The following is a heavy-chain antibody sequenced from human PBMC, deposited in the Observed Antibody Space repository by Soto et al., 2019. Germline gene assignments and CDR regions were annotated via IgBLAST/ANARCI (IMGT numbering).Heavy chain of an antibody. Sequence: GGSLRLSCAASGFTFSDYYMSWIRQAPGKGLEWVSYISSSGSTIYYADSVKGRFTISRDNAKNSLYLQMNSLRAEDTAVYYCARDRSQNLIGSSQRTTVTTFDYWGQGTLVTVSS. CDR2: ISSSGSTI. D-gene: IGHD4-17*01. J-gene: IGHJ4*02. V-gene: IGHV3-11*01. CDR3: ARDRSQNLIGSSQRTTVTTFDY. CDR1: GFTFSDYY.